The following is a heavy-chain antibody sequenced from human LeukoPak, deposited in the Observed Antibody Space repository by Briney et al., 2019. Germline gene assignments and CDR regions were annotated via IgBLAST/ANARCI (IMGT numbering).Heavy chain of an antibody. CDR1: GFTFSSFP. J-gene: IGHJ5*02. CDR2: INPDGSDK. D-gene: IGHD2-15*01. V-gene: IGHV3-7*01. Sequence: PGGSLRLSCAASGFTFSSFPMSWVRQAPGKGLEWVANINPDGSDKYYVDSVKGRFTVSRDNAQKSLYLQMNSLTAEDSAVYYCGRWGLNAALDRWGQGSLVTVSS. CDR3: GRWGLNAALDR.